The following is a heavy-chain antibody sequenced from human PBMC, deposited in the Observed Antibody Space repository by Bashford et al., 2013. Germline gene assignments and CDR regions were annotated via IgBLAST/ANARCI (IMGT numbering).Heavy chain of an antibody. CDR2: IHSDGTT. D-gene: IGHD5-18*01. CDR1: GFTVSTNY. J-gene: IGHJ4*02. CDR3: ARGRGYLFDF. V-gene: IGHV3-66*01. Sequence: GSLRLSCAASGFTVSTNYMTWVRQTPGKGLEWVSIIHSDGTTYFADSVKGRFTISRDNSHNTVYLQMNSLRAEDTAVYFCARGRGYLFDFWGQGTLVTVSS.